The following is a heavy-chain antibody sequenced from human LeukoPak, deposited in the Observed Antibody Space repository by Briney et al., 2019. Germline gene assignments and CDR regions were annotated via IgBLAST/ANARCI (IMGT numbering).Heavy chain of an antibody. Sequence: QPGGSLRLSCAASGFTFSTYAMTWVRQAPGKGLEWVSAISSISATTYYTDSVKGRFTISRDNSKNTLYLQMNSLRAEDTAVYYCAKMVRYDYGDYGEYFQHWGQGTLVTVSS. CDR1: GFTFSTYA. CDR3: AKMVRYDYGDYGEYFQH. D-gene: IGHD4-17*01. J-gene: IGHJ1*01. CDR2: ISSISATT. V-gene: IGHV3-23*01.